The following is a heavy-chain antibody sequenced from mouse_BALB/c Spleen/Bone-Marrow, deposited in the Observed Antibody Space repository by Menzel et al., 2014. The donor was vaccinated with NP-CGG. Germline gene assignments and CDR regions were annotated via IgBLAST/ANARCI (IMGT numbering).Heavy chain of an antibody. CDR3: ARWLLRYYAMDD. D-gene: IGHD2-3*01. CDR2: IDPSDSYT. V-gene: IGHV1-69*02. CDR1: GYTFTSYW. J-gene: IGHJ4*01. Sequence: VKLMESGAELVKPGASVKLSCKASGYTFTSYWMHWVKQRPGQGLEWIGEIDPSDSYTNYNQKFKGKATLTVDKSSSTAYMQLSSLTSEDSAVYFRARWLLRYYAMDDWGQGTSVTVSS.